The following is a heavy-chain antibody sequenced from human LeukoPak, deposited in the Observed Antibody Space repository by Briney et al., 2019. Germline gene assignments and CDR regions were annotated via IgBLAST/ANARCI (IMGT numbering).Heavy chain of an antibody. CDR2: INHSGST. Sequence: SETLSLTCAVYGGSLSGYYWSWIRQPPGKGREWIGEINHSGSTNYNPSLKSRVTISVDTSKNQFSLKLSSVTAADTAVYYCAGDSGYPGYWGQGTLVTVSS. CDR1: GGSLSGYY. V-gene: IGHV4-34*01. J-gene: IGHJ4*02. D-gene: IGHD5-12*01. CDR3: AGDSGYPGY.